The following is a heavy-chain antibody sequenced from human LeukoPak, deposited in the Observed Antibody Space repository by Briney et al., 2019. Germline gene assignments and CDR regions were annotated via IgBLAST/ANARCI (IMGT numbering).Heavy chain of an antibody. CDR1: GHTFTGYY. D-gene: IGHD3-9*01. Sequence: ASVKVSCKASGHTFTGYYMHWVRQAPGQGLEWMGWINANSGDTNYAQKFQGRVTMTRDTSISTAYMQLSRLRSDDTAVYYCARSPHILTGENFDFWGQGTLLTVSS. CDR3: ARSPHILTGENFDF. CDR2: INANSGDT. V-gene: IGHV1-2*02. J-gene: IGHJ4*02.